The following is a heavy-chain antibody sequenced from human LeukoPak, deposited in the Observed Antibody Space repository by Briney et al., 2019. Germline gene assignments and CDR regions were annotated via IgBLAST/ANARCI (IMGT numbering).Heavy chain of an antibody. D-gene: IGHD6-25*01. J-gene: IGHJ4*02. V-gene: IGHV1-69*05. CDR1: GGTFSSYA. Sequence: SVKVSCKASGGTFSSYAISWVRQAPGQGLEWMGGIIPIFGTANYAPKFQGRVTITTDESTSTAYMELSSLRSEDTAVYYCASAPTRRLRPFDYWGQGTLVTVSS. CDR2: IIPIFGTA. CDR3: ASAPTRRLRPFDY.